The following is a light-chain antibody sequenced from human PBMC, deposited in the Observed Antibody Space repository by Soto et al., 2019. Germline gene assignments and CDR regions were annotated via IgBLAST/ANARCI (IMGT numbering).Light chain of an antibody. CDR3: QQRSNWPQIT. Sequence: EIVLTQSPATLSLSPGERATLSCRASQSVSTYLAWYQQKPGQAPRLLIHDASNRATGIPARFSGSGSGTDFTLTISRLEPEDFGVYYCQQRSNWPQITFGGGTKVEIK. J-gene: IGKJ4*01. V-gene: IGKV3-11*01. CDR2: DAS. CDR1: QSVSTY.